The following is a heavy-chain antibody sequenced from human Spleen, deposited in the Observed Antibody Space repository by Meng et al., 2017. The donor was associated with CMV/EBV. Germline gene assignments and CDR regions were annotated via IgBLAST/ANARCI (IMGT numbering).Heavy chain of an antibody. V-gene: IGHV3-23*01. CDR3: AKSADSGSFSPYYQYGMDP. J-gene: IGHJ6*02. CDR1: GFTFNTDV. CDR2: ISGSGSFT. D-gene: IGHD1-26*01. Sequence: GESLNISCAASGFTFNTDVMSWVRQVPGMGLEWVSAISGSGSFTYYADLVKGRFTISRDNSENTMYLQMNRLRADDTAVYYCAKSADSGSFSPYYQYGMDPWGQGTTVTVSS.